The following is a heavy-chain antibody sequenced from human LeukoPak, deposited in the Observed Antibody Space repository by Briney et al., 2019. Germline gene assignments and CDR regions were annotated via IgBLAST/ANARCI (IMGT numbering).Heavy chain of an antibody. Sequence: PGGSLRLSCAASGFTVSSNHMSWVRQAPGKGLEWVSVIYSGGSTYYADSVKGRFTISRDNSKNTLYLQMNSLRAEDTAVYYCARDGWFGDYNWFDPWGQGTLVTVSS. CDR2: IYSGGST. CDR3: ARDGWFGDYNWFDP. CDR1: GFTVSSNH. D-gene: IGHD3-10*01. V-gene: IGHV3-66*02. J-gene: IGHJ5*02.